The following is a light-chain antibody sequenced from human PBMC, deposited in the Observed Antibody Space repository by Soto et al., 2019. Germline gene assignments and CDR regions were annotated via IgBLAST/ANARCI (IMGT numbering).Light chain of an antibody. CDR2: RNN. CDR1: SSNIGGNY. V-gene: IGLV1-47*01. CDR3: ATWDASLSGNII. Sequence: QSVLTQPPSTSGTPGQRVTIPCFGSSSNIGGNYVFWYQHLPGTAPKLLIYRNNQRPSGVPDRFSGSKSGTSASLAISGFRAEDEADYYCATWDASLSGNIIFGGGTQLTVL. J-gene: IGLJ7*01.